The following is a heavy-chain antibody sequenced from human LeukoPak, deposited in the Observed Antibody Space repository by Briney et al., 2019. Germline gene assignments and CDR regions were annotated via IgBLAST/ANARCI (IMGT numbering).Heavy chain of an antibody. D-gene: IGHD4-17*01. Sequence: ASVKVSCKASGYTFTGYYMHWVRQAPGQGLEWMGWINPNSGGTNYAQKFQGRVTMTRDTSISTAYMELSRLRSDDTAVYYCARTIYDYGDYYFDYWGQGTLVTVSS. CDR3: ARTIYDYGDYYFDY. CDR2: INPNSGGT. J-gene: IGHJ4*02. V-gene: IGHV1-2*02. CDR1: GYTFTGYY.